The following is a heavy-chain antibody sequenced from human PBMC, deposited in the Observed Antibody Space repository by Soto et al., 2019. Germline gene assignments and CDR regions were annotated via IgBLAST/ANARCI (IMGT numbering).Heavy chain of an antibody. CDR3: AKDRAGGAFDF. D-gene: IGHD3-16*01. J-gene: IGHJ3*01. CDR2: ISSSSSTI. Sequence: PGGSLRLSCAASGFTFSSYSMNWVRQAPGKGLEWVSYISSSSSTIYYADSVKGRFTISRDNAKNSLYLQMSSLRAEDTAVYYCAKDRAGGAFDFWGPGTMVTVS. V-gene: IGHV3-48*01. CDR1: GFTFSSYS.